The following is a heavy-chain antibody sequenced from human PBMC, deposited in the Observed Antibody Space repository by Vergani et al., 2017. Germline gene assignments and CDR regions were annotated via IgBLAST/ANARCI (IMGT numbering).Heavy chain of an antibody. Sequence: QVQLQESGPGLVKPSQTLSLTCTVPGVSISSGGYYWSWIRQHPGKGLEWIGYIYYSGCTYYKPSLKTRVTIAVDTSKNQFSLKLSSVTAADTAVYYCARALLRGIDYWGQGTLVTVSS. CDR2: IYYSGCT. CDR1: GVSISSGGYY. J-gene: IGHJ4*02. D-gene: IGHD3-16*01. V-gene: IGHV4-31*03. CDR3: ARALLRGIDY.